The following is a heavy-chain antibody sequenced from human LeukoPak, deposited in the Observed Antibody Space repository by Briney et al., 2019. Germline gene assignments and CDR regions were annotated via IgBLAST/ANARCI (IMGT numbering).Heavy chain of an antibody. CDR1: GYTFTSYY. V-gene: IGHV1-46*01. CDR3: ASSYGDLAFDI. Sequence: GASVKVSCKASGYTFTSYYMHWVRQSPGQGLEWMGIINPSGGSTSYAQKFQGRVTMTRDTSTSTVYMELSSLRSEDTAVYYCASSYGDLAFDIWGQGTMVTVSS. CDR2: INPSGGST. J-gene: IGHJ3*02. D-gene: IGHD4-17*01.